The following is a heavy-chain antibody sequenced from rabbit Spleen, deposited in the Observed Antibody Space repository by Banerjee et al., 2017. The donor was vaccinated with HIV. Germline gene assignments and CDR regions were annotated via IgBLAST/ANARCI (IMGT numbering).Heavy chain of an antibody. J-gene: IGHJ6*01. D-gene: IGHD1-1*01. CDR3: ARDAGGSGGYALDL. Sequence: QSLEESGGDLVKPGASLTLTCTASGFSFSSSHYMCWVRQAPEKGLEWIACIYAGSSGSTYYATWAKGRFTISKTSSTTVTLQMTSLTAADTATYFCARDAGGSGGYALDLWGQGTLVTVS. V-gene: IGHV1S40*01. CDR2: IYAGSSGST. CDR1: GFSFSSSHY.